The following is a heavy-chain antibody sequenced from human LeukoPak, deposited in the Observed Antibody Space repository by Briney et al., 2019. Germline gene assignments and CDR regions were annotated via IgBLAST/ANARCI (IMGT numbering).Heavy chain of an antibody. CDR3: TRAVTMVRGVIIIPSYFDY. CDR1: GFTFGDYA. Sequence: GGSLRLSCTASGFTFGDYAMSWVRPAPGKGREWGGFIISKAYGGTTEYAASVKGRFTISRDDSKSIAYLQMNSLKTEDTAVYYCTRAVTMVRGVIIIPSYFDYWGQGTLVTVSS. CDR2: IISKAYGGTT. D-gene: IGHD3-10*01. V-gene: IGHV3-49*04. J-gene: IGHJ4*02.